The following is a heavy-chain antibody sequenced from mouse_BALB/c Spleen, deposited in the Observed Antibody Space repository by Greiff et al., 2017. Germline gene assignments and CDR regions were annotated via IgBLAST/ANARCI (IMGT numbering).Heavy chain of an antibody. CDR3: ARVMITPWKNYAMDY. CDR2: IRNKANGYTT. D-gene: IGHD2-4*01. Sequence: DVKLVESGGGLVQPGGSLRLSCATSGFTFTDYYMSWVRQPPGKALEWLGFIRNKANGYTTEYSASVKGRFTISRDNSQSILYLQMNTLRAEDSATYYCARVMITPWKNYAMDYWGQGTSVTVSS. J-gene: IGHJ4*01. V-gene: IGHV7-3*02. CDR1: GFTFTDYY.